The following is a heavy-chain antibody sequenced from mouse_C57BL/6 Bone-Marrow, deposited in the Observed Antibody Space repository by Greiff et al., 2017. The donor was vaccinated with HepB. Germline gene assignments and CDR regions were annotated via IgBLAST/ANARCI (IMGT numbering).Heavy chain of an antibody. Sequence: EVKLMESGPGLVKPSQSLSLTCSVSGYSITSCYFWYLIRQFPGNQLELMGYISYDGSNNYNPSIKNRISITIDTSENQFFLKLNSVTTEDTATYYWARGRYSNYLYYYAMDYWGQGTSVTVSS. D-gene: IGHD2-5*01. J-gene: IGHJ4*01. CDR1: GYSITSCYF. CDR3: ARGRYSNYLYYYAMDY. CDR2: ISYDGSN. V-gene: IGHV3-6*01.